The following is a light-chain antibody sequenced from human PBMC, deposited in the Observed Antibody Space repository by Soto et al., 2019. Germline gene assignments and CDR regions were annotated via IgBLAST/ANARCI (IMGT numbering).Light chain of an antibody. J-gene: IGKJ5*01. CDR2: DTS. CDR1: HSVGST. V-gene: IGKV3-15*01. CDR3: QQYNNWPQVN. Sequence: ETVMTQSPATLSVSPGERATLSCRASHSVGSTLAWYQQKPGQALRLLMYDTSTRATGIPARFSGSGSGTEFTLTISSLQSEDFAVYYCQQYNNWPQVNFGQGTRLEIK.